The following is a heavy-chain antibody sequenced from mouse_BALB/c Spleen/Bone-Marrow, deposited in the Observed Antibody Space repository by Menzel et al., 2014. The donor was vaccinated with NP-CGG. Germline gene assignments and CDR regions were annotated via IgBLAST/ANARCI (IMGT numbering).Heavy chain of an antibody. Sequence: VQLKESGAELVKPGASVKLSCTASGFNIKDTYMHWVKQRPEQGLEWIRRIDPANDNTKYDPKFQGRATVTADTSSSTAYLQLSSLTSEDTAVYYCARYYYRTMDYWGQGTSVTVSS. J-gene: IGHJ4*01. CDR2: IDPANDNT. D-gene: IGHD1-1*01. CDR1: GFNIKDTY. CDR3: ARYYYRTMDY. V-gene: IGHV14-3*02.